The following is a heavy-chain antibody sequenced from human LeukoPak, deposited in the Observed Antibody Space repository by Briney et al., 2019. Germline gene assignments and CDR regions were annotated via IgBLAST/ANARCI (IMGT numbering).Heavy chain of an antibody. CDR3: ARGPGAAAARGWFDP. J-gene: IGHJ5*02. V-gene: IGHV4-31*03. CDR2: IYYSGNT. Sequence: SETLSLTCTVSGGSITSGGYYWSWLRHHPGKGLEWIGYIYYSGNTYYNPSLKSRVTISVDTSKNQFSLKLSSVTAADTAVYYCARGPGAAAARGWFDPWGQGTLVTVSS. D-gene: IGHD6-13*01. CDR1: GGSITSGGYY.